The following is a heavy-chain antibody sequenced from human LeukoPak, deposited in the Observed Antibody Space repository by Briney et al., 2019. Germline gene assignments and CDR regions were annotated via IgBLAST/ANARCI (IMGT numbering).Heavy chain of an antibody. CDR2: IGGSGRST. CDR1: GFSFNNYA. Sequence: GGCLRLSCAASGFSFNNYAVTWVRQAPGKGPEWVSAIGGSGRSTFYSVSVKGRFTISRDSSKKTIYLQMDSLRVEDTAVYYCARGYCGRDTCLGAFDLWGQGTLVTVS. D-gene: IGHD2-21*01. J-gene: IGHJ3*01. V-gene: IGHV3-23*01. CDR3: ARGYCGRDTCLGAFDL.